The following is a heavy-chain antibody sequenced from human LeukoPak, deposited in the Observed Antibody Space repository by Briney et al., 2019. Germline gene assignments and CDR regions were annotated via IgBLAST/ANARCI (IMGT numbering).Heavy chain of an antibody. Sequence: GRSLRLSCAASGFTFSSYGMHGVRQAPGKGPEWVAVISNDGSKKYYADSAKGRFTISRDNSKNTLYLQMNSLRAEDTAVYYCAKEVRGVIMEGYFDYWGQGLLVTVSS. D-gene: IGHD3-10*01. CDR2: ISNDGSKK. J-gene: IGHJ4*02. V-gene: IGHV3-30*18. CDR3: AKEVRGVIMEGYFDY. CDR1: GFTFSSYG.